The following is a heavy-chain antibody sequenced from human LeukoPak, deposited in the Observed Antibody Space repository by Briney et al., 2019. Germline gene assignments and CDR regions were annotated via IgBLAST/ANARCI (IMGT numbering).Heavy chain of an antibody. Sequence: SETLSLTCTVSGGSISSCYWSWIRQPPGKGLEWIGNVHDSGSTNYNPSLKSRVTISVDTSKNQFSLRLSSVTAADTAVYYCARLSGYSFLNWFDPWGQGTLVTVSS. CDR2: VHDSGST. CDR3: ARLSGYSFLNWFDP. J-gene: IGHJ5*02. V-gene: IGHV4-59*08. D-gene: IGHD5-18*01. CDR1: GGSISSCY.